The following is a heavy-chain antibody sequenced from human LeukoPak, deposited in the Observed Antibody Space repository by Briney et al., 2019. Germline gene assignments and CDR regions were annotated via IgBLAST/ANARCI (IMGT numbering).Heavy chain of an antibody. Sequence: GGSLSLSCVVSGFTLSEYWMTWVRQAPGKGLEWVANIKEDRGQKHYVDSVKGRFTIFRDNAKNTLYLQMDSLRAEDTAVYYCARSGDKNVMGGQGTLVSVSS. J-gene: IGHJ4*02. V-gene: IGHV3-7*03. CDR3: ARSGDKNVM. CDR2: IKEDRGQK. D-gene: IGHD3-10*01. CDR1: GFTLSEYW.